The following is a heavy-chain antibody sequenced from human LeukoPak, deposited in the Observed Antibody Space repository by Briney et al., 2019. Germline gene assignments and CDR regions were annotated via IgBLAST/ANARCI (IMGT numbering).Heavy chain of an antibody. D-gene: IGHD3-3*01. J-gene: IGHJ6*02. Sequence: ASVKVSCKASGYTFTGYYMHWVRQAPGQGLEWMGRINPNSGGTNYAQKFQGRGTMTRDTSISTAYMELSRLRSDDTAVYYCARDLITIFGVVWGIHIPLPGMDVWGQGTTVTVSS. CDR2: INPNSGGT. V-gene: IGHV1-2*06. CDR3: ARDLITIFGVVWGIHIPLPGMDV. CDR1: GYTFTGYY.